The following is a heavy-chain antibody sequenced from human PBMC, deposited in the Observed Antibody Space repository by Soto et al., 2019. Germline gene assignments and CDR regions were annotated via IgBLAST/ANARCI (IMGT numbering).Heavy chain of an antibody. CDR3: ARAVEMAD. V-gene: IGHV1-8*01. CDR1: GYTFTSFD. Sequence: QVQLVQSGAEVKKPGASVKVSCKASGYTFTSFDINWVRQAPGQGLEWMGWMNPNTTHTGYGQKFQGRVTMTRNTSISTAYMELSSRRSEETAVYYCARAVEMADWGQGTLVTVSS. J-gene: IGHJ4*02. CDR2: MNPNTTHT.